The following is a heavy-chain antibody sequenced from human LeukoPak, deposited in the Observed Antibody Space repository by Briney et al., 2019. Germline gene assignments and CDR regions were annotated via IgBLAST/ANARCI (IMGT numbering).Heavy chain of an antibody. D-gene: IGHD2-2*02. J-gene: IGHJ6*02. V-gene: IGHV4-34*01. Sequence: SETLSLTCAVYGGSFSGYYWSWIRQPPGKGLEWIGEINHSGSTNYNPSLKSRVTISVDTSKNQFSLKLSSVTAADTAVYYCARGRYCSSTSCYRGGYYYYGMDVWGQGTTVTVSS. CDR1: GGSFSGYY. CDR3: ARGRYCSSTSCYRGGYYYYGMDV. CDR2: INHSGST.